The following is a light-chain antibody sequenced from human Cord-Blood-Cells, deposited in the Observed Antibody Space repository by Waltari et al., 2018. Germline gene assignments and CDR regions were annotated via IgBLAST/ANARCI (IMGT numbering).Light chain of an antibody. CDR3: QSADSSGTYRV. Sequence: SYELTQPPSVSVSPGQTARITCSGDAFPTQYSYWYQQKPGQAPVLVIYKDSERTSGITERFSGYRSGTTVTLTISGVQAEDEADYYCQSADSSGTYRVFGGGTKLTVL. CDR1: AFPTQY. J-gene: IGLJ3*02. CDR2: KDS. V-gene: IGLV3-25*03.